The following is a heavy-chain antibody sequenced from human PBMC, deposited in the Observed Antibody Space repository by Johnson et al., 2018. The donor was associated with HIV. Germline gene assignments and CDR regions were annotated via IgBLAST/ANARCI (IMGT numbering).Heavy chain of an antibody. CDR2: ITSDGSSI. CDR1: EFTFNNYW. J-gene: IGHJ3*02. D-gene: IGHD2-15*01. Sequence: VQLVESGGGLVQPGGSLRLSCAASEFTFNNYWMHWVRQAPGKGLEWVSRITSDGSSISYVDSVKGRFTISRDNAKNMLYLQMNKLRAEDTALYYCARDVWRCSGGICYAPEHDSFDIWGQGTMVTVSS. CDR3: ARDVWRCSGGICYAPEHDSFDI. V-gene: IGHV3-74*02.